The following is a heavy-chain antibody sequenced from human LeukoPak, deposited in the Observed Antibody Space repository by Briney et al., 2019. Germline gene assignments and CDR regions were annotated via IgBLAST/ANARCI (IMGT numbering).Heavy chain of an antibody. D-gene: IGHD2/OR15-2a*01. CDR3: ARGDSTSHFDY. V-gene: IGHV3-74*01. CDR1: GFTFSSYW. CDR2: IHRDGSST. Sequence: GGSLRLSCAASGFTFSSYWMHWVRQAPGKGLVWVSRIHRDGSSTSYADSVKGRFTISRDNAKNTLYLQMNSLRAEDTAVYYCARGDSTSHFDYWGQGTLVTVSS. J-gene: IGHJ4*02.